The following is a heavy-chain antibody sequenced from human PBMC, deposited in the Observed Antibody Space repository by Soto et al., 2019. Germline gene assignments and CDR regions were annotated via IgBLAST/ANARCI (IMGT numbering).Heavy chain of an antibody. J-gene: IGHJ4*02. CDR2: IGDDGGK. V-gene: IGHV3-23*01. CDR1: GFSFSTYA. CDR3: ARDHAITMVRGVISPFDY. Sequence: GGSLRLSCAASGFSFSTYAMTWVRQAPGRVPEWVSAIGDDGGKYYTDSVKGRFTISRDNSKNTLYLQMNSLRAEDTAVYYCARDHAITMVRGVISPFDYWGQGTLVTVSS. D-gene: IGHD3-10*01.